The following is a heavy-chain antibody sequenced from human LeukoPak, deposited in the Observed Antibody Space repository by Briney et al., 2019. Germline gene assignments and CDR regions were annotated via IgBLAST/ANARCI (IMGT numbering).Heavy chain of an antibody. Sequence: GGSLRLSCAASGFTFNKFWMHWVRQAPGKGLVWVSRINSDGSSTRYADSVKGRFTISRDNAENTLYLQMNRLRAEDTAVYYCARGWFSDYVNYYYYIDVWGKGTTVTVSS. CDR1: GFTFNKFW. D-gene: IGHD4-17*01. CDR2: INSDGSST. CDR3: ARGWFSDYVNYYYYIDV. J-gene: IGHJ6*03. V-gene: IGHV3-74*01.